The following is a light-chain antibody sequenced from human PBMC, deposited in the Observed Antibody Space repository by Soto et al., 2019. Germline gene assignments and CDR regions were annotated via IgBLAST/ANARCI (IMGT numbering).Light chain of an antibody. Sequence: DVQMTQSPSSVSASVGDRVTITCRASQGVSKWLAWYQQKPGKAPKRLIYSASTLYSGVPSRFSGSGSGTDFTLTISSLQTGECATYYCQQASTAPWTFGQGTKVELK. CDR3: QQASTAPWT. J-gene: IGKJ1*01. CDR2: SAS. V-gene: IGKV1D-12*01. CDR1: QGVSKW.